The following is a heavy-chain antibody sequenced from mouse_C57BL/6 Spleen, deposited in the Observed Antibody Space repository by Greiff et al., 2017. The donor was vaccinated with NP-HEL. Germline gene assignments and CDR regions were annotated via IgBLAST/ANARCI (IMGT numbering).Heavy chain of an antibody. D-gene: IGHD1-1*01. J-gene: IGHJ4*01. V-gene: IGHV1-64*01. CDR2: IHPNSGST. CDR3: ARDGYYYGSSYPYAMDY. Sequence: VQLQQPGAELVKPGASVKLSCKASGYTFTSYWMHWVKQRPGQGLEWIGMIHPNSGSTNYNEKFKSKATLTVDKSSSTAYMQLSSLTSEDSAVYYCARDGYYYGSSYPYAMDYWGQGTSVTVSS. CDR1: GYTFTSYW.